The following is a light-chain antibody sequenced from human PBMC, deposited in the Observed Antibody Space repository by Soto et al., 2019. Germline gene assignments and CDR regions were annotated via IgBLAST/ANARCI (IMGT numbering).Light chain of an antibody. V-gene: IGLV2-8*01. CDR3: SAQTDNGTYV. J-gene: IGLJ1*01. CDR2: EVT. Sequence: QSVLTQPPSASGSPGQSVTISCTGNSNDVGHSSFISWYQQHPGKGPKLIIYEVTNRPSGVSDRFSGSKSGNTASLTVSGLQAEDEADYFCSAQTDNGTYVFGTGTKLTVL. CDR1: SNDVGHSSF.